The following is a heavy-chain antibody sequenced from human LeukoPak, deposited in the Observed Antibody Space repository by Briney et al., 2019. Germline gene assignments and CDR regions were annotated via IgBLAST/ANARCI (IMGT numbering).Heavy chain of an antibody. CDR3: ARVSVGIHRYHFDY. CDR1: GFTVSSNY. Sequence: PGGSLRLSCAASGFTVSSNYMSWVRQAPGKGLEWVSVIYSGGSTYYADSVKGRFTISRDNSKNTLYLQMNSLRAEDTAVYYCARVSVGIHRYHFDYWGQGTLVTVSS. D-gene: IGHD1-14*01. J-gene: IGHJ4*02. V-gene: IGHV3-53*01. CDR2: IYSGGST.